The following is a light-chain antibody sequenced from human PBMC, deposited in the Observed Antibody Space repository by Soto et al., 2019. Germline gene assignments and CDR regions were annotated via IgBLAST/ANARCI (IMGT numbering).Light chain of an antibody. Sequence: QSALTQPASVSGSPGQSITISCTGTSSDVGGYNYVSWYQQHPGKAPKLMIYDVSNRPSGVSNRFSGSKSGNTASLTISGLQAEDEADYYCSSYTSSIIYYVSGTGTKVTDL. CDR3: SSYTSSIIYYV. V-gene: IGLV2-14*01. J-gene: IGLJ1*01. CDR1: SSDVGGYNY. CDR2: DVS.